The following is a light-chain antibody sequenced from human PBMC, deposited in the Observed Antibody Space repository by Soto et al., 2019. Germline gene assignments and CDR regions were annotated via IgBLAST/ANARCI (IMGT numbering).Light chain of an antibody. V-gene: IGKV3-15*01. J-gene: IGKJ5*01. CDR2: GAS. Sequence: EVVMTQSPATLSVSPGERVTLSCRSSQSVADNLAWIQQKPGQGPRLLIYGASTRATGIPARFSGSGSETDFTLTVSSLRSEDSAVYYCQQYNYWPITFGQGTRLEIK. CDR1: QSVADN. CDR3: QQYNYWPIT.